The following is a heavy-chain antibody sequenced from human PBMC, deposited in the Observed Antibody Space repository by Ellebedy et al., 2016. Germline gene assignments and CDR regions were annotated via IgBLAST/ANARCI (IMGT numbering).Heavy chain of an antibody. CDR3: TRDGSEWSRDY. Sequence: GESLKISXAASGFTFSSYGMHWVRQAPGKGLEWVAVIWYDGSNKYYADSVKGRFTISRDNAMNSVYLQMDSLTVEDTAVYYCTRDGSEWSRDYWGQGTLVTVSS. CDR2: IWYDGSNK. D-gene: IGHD2-8*01. J-gene: IGHJ4*02. V-gene: IGHV3-33*01. CDR1: GFTFSSYG.